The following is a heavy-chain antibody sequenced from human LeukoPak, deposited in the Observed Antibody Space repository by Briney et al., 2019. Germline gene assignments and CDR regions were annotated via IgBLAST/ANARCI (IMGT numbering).Heavy chain of an antibody. Sequence: GASVTVSCKASGGTVSNFALSWVRPAPGQGLEWMGGIIPLFGTANCAQKFQGRVIITADESTGTAYMELSSLRSEDTAVYYCAKAAASNLYGEDWFDPSGPGTLVIVSS. D-gene: IGHD4-17*01. CDR1: GGTVSNFA. CDR2: IIPLFGTA. CDR3: AKAAASNLYGEDWFDP. J-gene: IGHJ5*02. V-gene: IGHV1-69*13.